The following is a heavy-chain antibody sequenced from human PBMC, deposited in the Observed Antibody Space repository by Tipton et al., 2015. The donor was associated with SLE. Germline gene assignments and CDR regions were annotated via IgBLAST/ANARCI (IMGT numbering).Heavy chain of an antibody. V-gene: IGHV4-34*01. CDR3: ARDRYYSSGQGAFDI. CDR1: GGSFSGYY. Sequence: GLVKPSETLSLTCAVYGGSFSGYYWSWIRQPPGKGLEWIGEINHSGSTNYNPTLKSRVTISVDTSKNQFSLKLSSVTAADTAVYYCARDRYYSSGQGAFDIWGQGTMVTVSS. CDR2: INHSGST. J-gene: IGHJ3*02. D-gene: IGHD3-22*01.